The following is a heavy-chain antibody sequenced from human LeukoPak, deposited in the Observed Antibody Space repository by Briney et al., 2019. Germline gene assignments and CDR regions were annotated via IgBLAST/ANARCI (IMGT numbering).Heavy chain of an antibody. CDR2: INPNNGGT. J-gene: IGHJ3*01. D-gene: IGHD6-19*01. CDR3: ARDIYSSGSFDV. V-gene: IGHV1-2*02. CDR1: GYTFTGYY. Sequence: VSVKVSCKTFGYTFTGYYLHWVRQAPGQGLEWMGWINPNNGGTNSAQKFQGRVTMTRDMSISTAYMELTSLTSDDTAVYYCARDIYSSGSFDVWGLGTVVTVSS.